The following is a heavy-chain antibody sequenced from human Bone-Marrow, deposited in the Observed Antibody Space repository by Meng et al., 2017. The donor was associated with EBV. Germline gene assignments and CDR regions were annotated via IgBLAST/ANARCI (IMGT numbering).Heavy chain of an antibody. CDR2: FLPTLGAP. CDR3: ASESGRGYTPDY. CDR1: GGPFRNYA. D-gene: IGHD3-10*01. Sequence: QVQLVQSAAGLKKPGSSVKVSCKTSGGPFRNYAVSWVRQAPGQGLEWLGGFLPTLGAPNYAQKFHGRVTITADESTSTHYMDLSSLRSDDTAVYYCASESGRGYTPDYWGQGTLVTVSS. V-gene: IGHV1-69*01. J-gene: IGHJ4*02.